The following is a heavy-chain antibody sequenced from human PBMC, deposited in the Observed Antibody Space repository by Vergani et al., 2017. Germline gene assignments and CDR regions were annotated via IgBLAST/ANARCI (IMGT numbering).Heavy chain of an antibody. J-gene: IGHJ4*02. V-gene: IGHV3-21*01. CDR3: VRDNVPGYYDSSGYCDY. Sequence: EVQMVESGGGLVKPGGSLRLSCVASGFTFSHYSMNWVRQAPGKGLEWVSSISGNNDDVYYADSVKGRFTISRDNAKNSLYLDMSSLRAEDTAVYYCVRDNVPGYYDSSGYCDYWGQGTLVTVSS. CDR1: GFTFSHYS. D-gene: IGHD3-22*01. CDR2: ISGNNDDV.